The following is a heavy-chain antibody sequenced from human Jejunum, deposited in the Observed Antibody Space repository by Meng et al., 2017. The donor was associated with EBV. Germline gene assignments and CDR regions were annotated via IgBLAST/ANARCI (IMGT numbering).Heavy chain of an antibody. J-gene: IGHJ4*02. CDR3: ARAGGDYEDY. V-gene: IGHV1-69*15. D-gene: IGHD4-17*01. CDR2: TVPIFGTT. CDR1: GDRFGTYS. Sequence: QWVQPGAEVSKPGSSGKVSCKASGDRFGTYSVSWVRQAPGQGLEWMGNTVPIFGTTSYAQKFQGRVTITADESTRTAFMELRNLRSEDSAMYYCARAGGDYEDYWGQGTLVTVSS.